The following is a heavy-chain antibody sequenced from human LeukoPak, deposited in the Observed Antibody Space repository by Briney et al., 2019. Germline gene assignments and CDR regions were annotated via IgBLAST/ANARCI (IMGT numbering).Heavy chain of an antibody. Sequence: GGSVRLSCAASGFTFSSYWMSWVRQAPGKGLEWVANIKQDGSEKYYVDSVKGRFTISRDNAKNSLYLQMNSLRAEDTAVYYCARDRATMVRGVSYYFDYWGQGTLVPVFS. CDR3: ARDRATMVRGVSYYFDY. D-gene: IGHD3-10*01. V-gene: IGHV3-7*05. CDR1: GFTFSSYW. CDR2: IKQDGSEK. J-gene: IGHJ4*02.